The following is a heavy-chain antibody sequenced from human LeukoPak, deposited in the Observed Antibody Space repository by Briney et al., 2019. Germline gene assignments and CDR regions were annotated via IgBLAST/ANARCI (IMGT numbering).Heavy chain of an antibody. CDR2: ISFDGSNK. V-gene: IGHV3-30*04. J-gene: IGHJ3*02. CDR3: ARGSSSSDAFDI. CDR1: GFTFRGHA. Sequence: GGSLRLSCAASGFTFRGHAMHWVRQAPGKGLEWVALISFDGSNKKYADSVKGRFSISRDNSDNTLYLQMNSLRAEDTAVYYCARGSSSSDAFDIWGQGTMVTVSS. D-gene: IGHD6-6*01.